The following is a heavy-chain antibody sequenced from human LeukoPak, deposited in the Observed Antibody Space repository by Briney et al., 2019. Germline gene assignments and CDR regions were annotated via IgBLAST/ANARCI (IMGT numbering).Heavy chain of an antibody. Sequence: GGSLRLSCAASGFTFSSYWMSWVRQAPGRGLEWVANIKQDGSEKYYVDSVKGRFTISRDNSKNTLYLQMSSLRAEDTAVYYCAHQRTLWQQVLDHWGQGTLVTVSS. CDR1: GFTFSSYW. CDR2: IKQDGSEK. CDR3: AHQRTLWQQVLDH. V-gene: IGHV3-7*03. D-gene: IGHD2-2*01. J-gene: IGHJ4*02.